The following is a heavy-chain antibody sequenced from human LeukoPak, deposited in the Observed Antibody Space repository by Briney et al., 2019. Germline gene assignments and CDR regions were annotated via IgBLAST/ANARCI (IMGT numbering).Heavy chain of an antibody. J-gene: IGHJ4*02. V-gene: IGHV3-30-3*02. Sequence: GGSLRLSCATSGFTFSSHPMHWVRQAPGKGLEWVVVISYDGSYKYYTDSVKGRFTISRDNSRNTLYLEMNSLRPEDTAIYYCAKPRTTGLGWAQFDYWGQGSLVTVSS. CDR1: GFTFSSHP. CDR3: AKPRTTGLGWAQFDY. D-gene: IGHD2-8*02. CDR2: ISYDGSYK.